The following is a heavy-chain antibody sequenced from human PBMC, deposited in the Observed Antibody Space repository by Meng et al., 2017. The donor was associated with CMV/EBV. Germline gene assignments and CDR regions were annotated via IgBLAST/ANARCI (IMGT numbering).Heavy chain of an antibody. J-gene: IGHJ3*02. CDR2: IYSGGST. CDR1: GFTVSSHY. D-gene: IGHD2-15*01. Sequence: GESLKISCAASGFTVSSHYMSWVRQAPGKGLEWVSVIYSGGSTYYADSVKGRFTISRDNAKNSLYLQMNSLRAEDTAVYYCARGGVVGAFDIWGQGTMVTVSS. CDR3: ARGGVVGAFDI. V-gene: IGHV3-53*01.